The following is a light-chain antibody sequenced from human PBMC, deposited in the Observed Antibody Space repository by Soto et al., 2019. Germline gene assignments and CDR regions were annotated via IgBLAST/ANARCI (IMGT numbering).Light chain of an antibody. CDR3: QQSYSTPIT. Sequence: DIQMTQSPCSLSASVGDRVTITCRASQSISSYLNWYQEKPGKAPTLLLYAASCLQSGVPSRFSGSGSGTDFALTISSLQPEDFATYYCQQSYSTPITFGQGTRLEIK. CDR2: AAS. CDR1: QSISSY. J-gene: IGKJ5*01. V-gene: IGKV1-39*01.